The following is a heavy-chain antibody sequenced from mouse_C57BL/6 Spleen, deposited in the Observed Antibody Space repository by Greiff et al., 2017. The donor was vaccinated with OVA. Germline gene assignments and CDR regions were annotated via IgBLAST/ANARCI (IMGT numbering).Heavy chain of an antibody. CDR2: IHPNSGST. CDR3: AIPAQATSVAY. V-gene: IGHV1-64*01. J-gene: IGHJ3*01. CDR1: GYTFTSYW. D-gene: IGHD3-2*02. Sequence: VQLQQPGAELVKPGASVKLSCKASGYTFTSYWMHWVKQRPGQGLEWIGMIHPNSGSTNYNEKFKSKATLTVDKSSSTAYMQLSSLTSEDAAVYYCAIPAQATSVAYWGQGTLVTVSA.